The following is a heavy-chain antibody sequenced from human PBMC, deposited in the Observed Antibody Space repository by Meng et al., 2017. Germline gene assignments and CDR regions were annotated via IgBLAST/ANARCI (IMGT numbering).Heavy chain of an antibody. Sequence: SALVFCKASAGTLSSNAISWLRQRPGQGLEWLGGIIPIFGTANYAQKSQGRVTITTDEPTSTAYMELSSLRSEDTAVYYYERGRGDFLPYYFDYWGQGTLVTVSS. CDR2: IIPIFGTA. J-gene: IGHJ4*02. D-gene: IGHD4-17*01. CDR3: ERGRGDFLPYYFDY. V-gene: IGHV1-69*05. CDR1: AGTLSSNA.